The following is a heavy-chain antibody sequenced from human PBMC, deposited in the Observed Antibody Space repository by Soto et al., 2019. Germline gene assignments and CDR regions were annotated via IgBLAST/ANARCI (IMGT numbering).Heavy chain of an antibody. V-gene: IGHV4-34*01. CDR2: INHSGST. Sequence: SETLSLTCAVYGGSFSDYYWTWIRQPPGKGLEWIGEINHSGSTNYNPSLKSRVSISVDTSKNQFSLKLSSVTAADTAVYYCARGVLAYYYGMDVWGQGTTVTVSS. D-gene: IGHD2-8*02. CDR1: GGSFSDYY. J-gene: IGHJ6*02. CDR3: ARGVLAYYYGMDV.